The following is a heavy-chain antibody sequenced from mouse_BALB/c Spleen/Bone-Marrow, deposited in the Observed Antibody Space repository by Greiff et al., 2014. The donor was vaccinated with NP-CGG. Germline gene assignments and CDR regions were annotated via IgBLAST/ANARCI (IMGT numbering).Heavy chain of an antibody. D-gene: IGHD2-4*01. Sequence: LQQPGSELVRPGASVKLSCKASGYTFTSYWMHWVKQRPGQGLEWIGNIYPGSGSTNYDEKFKSKATLTVDTSSSTAYMRLSSLTSEDSAVNYCTRGGVYYDYDGAWFAYWGQGTLVTVSA. J-gene: IGHJ3*01. CDR3: TRGGVYYDYDGAWFAY. V-gene: IGHV1S22*01. CDR2: IYPGSGST. CDR1: GYTFTSYW.